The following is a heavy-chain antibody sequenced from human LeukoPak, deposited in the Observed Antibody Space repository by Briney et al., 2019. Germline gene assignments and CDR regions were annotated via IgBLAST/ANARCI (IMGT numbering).Heavy chain of an antibody. CDR3: ARISPGAFDI. J-gene: IGHJ3*02. Sequence: SETLSLTCAVSGYSLSSGYYWGWIRQPPGKGLEWIGIIYLSGSTYYSPSLKSRVTISVDTSKNQFSLRLSSVTAADTAIYYCARISPGAFDIWGQGTMVTVSS. V-gene: IGHV4-38-2*01. CDR1: GYSLSSGYY. CDR2: IYLSGST. D-gene: IGHD2-15*01.